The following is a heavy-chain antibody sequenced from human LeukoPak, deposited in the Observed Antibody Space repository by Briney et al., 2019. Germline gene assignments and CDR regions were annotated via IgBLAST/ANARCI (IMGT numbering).Heavy chain of an antibody. V-gene: IGHV1-69*05. J-gene: IGHJ6*03. CDR1: GDTFSSYA. Sequence: SVKVSCKASGDTFSSYAISWVRQAPGQGLEWMGGIIPIFGTANYTQKFQGRVTMTRDTSTSTVYMELSSLRSEDTAVYYCATLWFGDPTFYYMDVWGKGTTVTVSS. D-gene: IGHD3-10*01. CDR2: IIPIFGTA. CDR3: ATLWFGDPTFYYMDV.